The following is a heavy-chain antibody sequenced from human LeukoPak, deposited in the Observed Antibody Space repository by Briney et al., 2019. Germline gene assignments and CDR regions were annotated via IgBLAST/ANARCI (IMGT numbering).Heavy chain of an antibody. J-gene: IGHJ5*02. D-gene: IGHD3-3*01. CDR3: AKDWSGDYNWSDP. Sequence: QPGGSLRLSCAASGFTFRSYNMNWVRQAPGKGLEWVACIYPDGNNKDYADSVKGRFIISRDNSKNILFLQMNSLRPEDTAVYYCAKDWSGDYNWSDPWGQGTLVTVSS. CDR2: IYPDGNNK. CDR1: GFTFRSYN. V-gene: IGHV3-30*02.